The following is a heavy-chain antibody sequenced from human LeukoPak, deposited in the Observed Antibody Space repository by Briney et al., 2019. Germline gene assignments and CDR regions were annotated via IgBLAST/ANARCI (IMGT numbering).Heavy chain of an antibody. V-gene: IGHV4-39*01. CDR2: IYYSGST. CDR1: GGSISSSRYY. J-gene: IGHJ4*02. D-gene: IGHD6-13*01. Sequence: SETLSLTCTVSGGSISSSRYYWGWIRQPPGKGLERIGRIYYSGSTYYNPSLKSRVTISVDTSNNQFYLKLSSVTAADTAVYYCARHLGSSWYEGLDFWGQGTLVTVSS. CDR3: ARHLGSSWYEGLDF.